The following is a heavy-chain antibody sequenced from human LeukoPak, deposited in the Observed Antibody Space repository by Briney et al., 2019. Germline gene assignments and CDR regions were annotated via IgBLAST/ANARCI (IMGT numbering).Heavy chain of an antibody. CDR3: ASNWNYVRGYGMDV. J-gene: IGHJ6*02. V-gene: IGHV3-7*01. CDR2: IKQDGSEK. CDR1: GFTFSSYW. Sequence: PGGSLRLSCAASGFTFSSYWMSWVRQTPGKGLEWVANIKQDGSEKHYVDSVKGRFTTSRDNAKNSLYLQMSSLRAEDTAVYYCASNWNYVRGYGMDVWGQGTTVTVSS. D-gene: IGHD1-7*01.